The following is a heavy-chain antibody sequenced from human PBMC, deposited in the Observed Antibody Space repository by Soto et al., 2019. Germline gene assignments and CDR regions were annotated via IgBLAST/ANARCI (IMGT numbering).Heavy chain of an antibody. J-gene: IGHJ4*02. CDR1: XXXXXXXX. D-gene: IGHD5-12*01. CDR3: XXXXXEXXSYEAY. Sequence: QVQLQESGPGRVKPSETLSLTCSVSXXXXXXXXXXXXXQAAGKGLEWIGRISATGKNQVNPSLQSRVTMSLXTSXXQFSLXXXSXTXXXXXXXXXXXXXXEXXSYEAYWGQGTLVTVSS. V-gene: IGHV4-4*07. CDR2: ISATGKN.